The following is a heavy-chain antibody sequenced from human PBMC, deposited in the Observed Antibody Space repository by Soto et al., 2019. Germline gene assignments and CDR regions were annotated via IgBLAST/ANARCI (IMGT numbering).Heavy chain of an antibody. CDR2: LSGSGGST. V-gene: IGHV3-23*01. Sequence: EVQLLESGGGLVQPGGSLRLSCAASGFTFSSYAMSWVRQAPGKGLEWVSTLSGSGGSTYSADSVNGRFTISRDNSKNTLYLQMNSLRAEDTAVYSCAKDSTAYSSAYDFDSWGQGTLVTVSS. J-gene: IGHJ4*02. CDR3: AKDSTAYSSAYDFDS. CDR1: GFTFSSYA. D-gene: IGHD6-6*01.